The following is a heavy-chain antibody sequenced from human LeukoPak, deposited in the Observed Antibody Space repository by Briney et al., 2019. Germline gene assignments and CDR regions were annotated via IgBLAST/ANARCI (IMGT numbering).Heavy chain of an antibody. D-gene: IGHD2-8*02. CDR3: ARDLVYNWFDP. CDR1: GGSISSGRYY. Sequence: PSETLSLTCTVSGGSISSGRYYWSWIRQPAGKGLEWIGRIYTSGSTNYNPSLKSRVTISVDTSKNQFSLKLSSVTAADTAVYYCARDLVYNWFDPWGQGTLVTVSS. J-gene: IGHJ5*02. V-gene: IGHV4-61*02. CDR2: IYTSGST.